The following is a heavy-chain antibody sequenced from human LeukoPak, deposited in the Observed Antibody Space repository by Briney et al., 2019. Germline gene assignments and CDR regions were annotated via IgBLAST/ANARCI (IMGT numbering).Heavy chain of an antibody. CDR3: ARVPHRSDIVVVPAAMPEMAFDY. D-gene: IGHD2-2*01. CDR1: GGSISSGGYY. J-gene: IGHJ4*02. V-gene: IGHV4-31*03. CDR2: IYYSGST. Sequence: SETLSLTCTVSGGSISSGGYYWSWIRQHPGKGLEWIGYIYYSGSTYYNPSLKSRVTISVDTPKNQFSLKLSSVTAADTAVYYCARVPHRSDIVVVPAAMPEMAFDYWGQGTLVTVSS.